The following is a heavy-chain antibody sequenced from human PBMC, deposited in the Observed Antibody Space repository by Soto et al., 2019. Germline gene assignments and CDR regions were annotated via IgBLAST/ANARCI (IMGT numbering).Heavy chain of an antibody. J-gene: IGHJ6*02. D-gene: IGHD3-16*01. V-gene: IGHV1-18*01. CDR1: GYTFTSYG. CDR3: ARMGDVPYYYYGMDV. CDR2: INAYNGDT. Sequence: QVQLVQSGAEVKKPGASVKVSCKASGYTFTSYGFSWVRQAPGQGLEWMGWINAYNGDTNYAQNLQGRVTMTTDTSTHTAYMEPRSLRSDDTAVYYCARMGDVPYYYYGMDVWGQGTTVTVPS.